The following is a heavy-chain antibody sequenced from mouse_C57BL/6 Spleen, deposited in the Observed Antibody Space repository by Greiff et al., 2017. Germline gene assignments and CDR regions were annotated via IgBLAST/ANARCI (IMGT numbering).Heavy chain of an antibody. CDR2: ISYSGST. CDR1: GYSITSGYD. D-gene: IGHD2-1*01. J-gene: IGHJ4*01. Sequence: EVKLVESGPGMVKPSQSLSLTCTVTGYSITSGYDWHWIRHFPGNKLEWMGYISYSGSTNYNPSLKSRISITHDTSKNHFFLQLNSVTTEDTATYYYARDGNYPSGAMDYWGQGTSVTVSS. CDR3: ARDGNYPSGAMDY. V-gene: IGHV3-1*01.